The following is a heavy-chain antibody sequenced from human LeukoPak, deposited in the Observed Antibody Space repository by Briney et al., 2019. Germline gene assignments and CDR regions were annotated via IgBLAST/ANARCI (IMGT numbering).Heavy chain of an antibody. D-gene: IGHD3-10*01. V-gene: IGHV3-21*01. CDR1: GFTFSSYS. CDR3: ARDHMVRGVTALYYFDY. CDR2: ISSSSSYI. Sequence: PGGSLRLSCAASGFTFSSYSMNWVRQVPGKGLEWVSSISSSSSYIYYADSVKGRFTISRDNAKNSLYLQMNSLRAEDTAVYYCARDHMVRGVTALYYFDYWGQGTLVTVSS. J-gene: IGHJ4*02.